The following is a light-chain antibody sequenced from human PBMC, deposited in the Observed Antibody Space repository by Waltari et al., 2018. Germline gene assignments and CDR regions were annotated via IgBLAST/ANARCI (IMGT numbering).Light chain of an antibody. V-gene: IGKV3-11*01. CDR3: QQRTNWPLT. CDR2: DAS. CDR1: QSVNYY. J-gene: IGKJ4*02. Sequence: EVVLKQSPATLSLSPGERATLSCRASQSVNYYLAWYQQKPGQAPRLLIYDASNRATGVPARSSGSGSGTDLTLTISSLEPEDFAVYYCQQRTNWPLTFGGGTKVEI.